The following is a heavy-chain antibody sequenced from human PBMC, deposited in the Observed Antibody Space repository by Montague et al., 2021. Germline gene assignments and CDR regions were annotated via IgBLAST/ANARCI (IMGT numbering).Heavy chain of an antibody. CDR1: GFTFSNYW. CDR2: IKQDGSEK. J-gene: IGHJ4*02. V-gene: IGHV3-7*03. D-gene: IGHD2-21*01. CDR3: ARDQGQGYYGGDCYVGLDY. Sequence: SLRLSCAASGFTFSNYWMSWVRQAPGKGLEWVANIKQDGSEKHHLDSLKGRFTISRDNAKNSLYLQMNSLRAEDTAVYFCARDQGQGYYGGDCYVGLDYWGQGTLVTVSS.